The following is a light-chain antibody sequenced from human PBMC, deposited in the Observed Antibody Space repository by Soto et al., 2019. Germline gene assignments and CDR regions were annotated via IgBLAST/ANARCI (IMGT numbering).Light chain of an antibody. J-gene: IGKJ1*01. V-gene: IGKV1-5*01. CDR2: DAY. Sequence: DIQMTQSPSTLSASVGDRVTITCRASQTISSWLAWYQQLPGKAPKLLIYDAYTLETGVPSRFSGSGSGTEFTLTISSLQPDDFATYYCQQYNSYWTFGQGTKVDIK. CDR1: QTISSW. CDR3: QQYNSYWT.